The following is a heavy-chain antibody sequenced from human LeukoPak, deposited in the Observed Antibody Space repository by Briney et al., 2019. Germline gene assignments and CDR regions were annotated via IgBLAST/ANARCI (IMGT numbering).Heavy chain of an antibody. J-gene: IGHJ4*02. CDR3: ARYGDEVGY. Sequence: PGGSLRLSCTASGLTSSRSAMSWVRQAPGKGLEWVSFISGSVGNTYYADSVKGRFTISRDNAKNSLYLQMNSLRDEDTAVYYCARYGDEVGYWGQGTLVTVSS. CDR2: ISGSVGNT. D-gene: IGHD4-17*01. CDR1: GLTSSRSA. V-gene: IGHV3-23*01.